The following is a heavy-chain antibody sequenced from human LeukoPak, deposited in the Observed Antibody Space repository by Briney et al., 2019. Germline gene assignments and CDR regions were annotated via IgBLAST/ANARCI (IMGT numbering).Heavy chain of an antibody. CDR2: IYHSGST. V-gene: IGHV4-4*02. CDR1: GGSISSSNW. D-gene: IGHD5/OR15-5a*01. Sequence: PSGTLSLTCAVSGGSISSSNWWSWVRQPPGKGLEWIGEIYHSGSTNYNPSLKSRVTISVDKSKNQFSLKLSSVTAAVTAVYYCARGSTSRIRKGFDYWGQGTLATVSS. CDR3: ARGSTSRIRKGFDY. J-gene: IGHJ4*02.